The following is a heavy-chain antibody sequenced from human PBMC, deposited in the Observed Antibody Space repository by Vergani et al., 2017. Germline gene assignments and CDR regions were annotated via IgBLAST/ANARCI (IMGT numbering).Heavy chain of an antibody. J-gene: IGHJ4*02. D-gene: IGHD3-3*01. V-gene: IGHV4-34*01. CDR1: GGSFSGYY. CDR3: ARGDYEFYQAFDY. Sequence: QVQLQQWGAGLLKPSETLSLTCAVYGGSFSGYYWSWIRQPPGKGLEWIGEINHSGSTNYNPSLKSRVTISVDTSKNQFSLKLSSVTAADTAVYYCARGDYEFYQAFDYWGQGTLVTVSS. CDR2: INHSGST.